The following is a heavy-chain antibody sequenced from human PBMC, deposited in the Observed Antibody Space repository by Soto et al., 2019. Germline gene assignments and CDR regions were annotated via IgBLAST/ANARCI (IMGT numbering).Heavy chain of an antibody. V-gene: IGHV3-33*01. CDR2: IWYDGSNK. CDR3: ARDGAPYYYDSSGYDFFDY. J-gene: IGHJ4*02. CDR1: GFTFSSYG. D-gene: IGHD3-22*01. Sequence: PGGSLRLSCAASGFTFSSYGMHWVRQAPGKGLEWVAVIWYDGSNKYHADSVKGRFTISRDNSKNTLYLQMNSLRAEDTAVYYCARDGAPYYYDSSGYDFFDYWGQGTLVTVSS.